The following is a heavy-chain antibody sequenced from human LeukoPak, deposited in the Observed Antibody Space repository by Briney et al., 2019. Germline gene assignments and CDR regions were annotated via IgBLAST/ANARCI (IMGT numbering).Heavy chain of an antibody. J-gene: IGHJ4*02. Sequence: GGSLRLSCAASGFTVSSNYMSWVRQAPGKGLEWVSLIYSGGSTSYADSVKGRFTFSRDNSKNTLYLQMNSLKAEDTAVYYCAKATTVTTTGDYWGQGTLVTVSS. CDR2: IYSGGST. CDR1: GFTVSSNY. V-gene: IGHV3-53*01. D-gene: IGHD4-17*01. CDR3: AKATTVTTTGDY.